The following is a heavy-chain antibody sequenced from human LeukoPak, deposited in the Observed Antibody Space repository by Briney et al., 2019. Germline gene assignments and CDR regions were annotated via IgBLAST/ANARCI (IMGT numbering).Heavy chain of an antibody. Sequence: ASVKVSCKASGYTFTSYGISWVRQAPGQGLEWMGWISAYNGNTNYAQKLQGRVTMTTDTSTSTAYMELSSLRSEDTAVYYCARVLGHSSSWYNDAFDIWGQGTMVTVSS. V-gene: IGHV1-18*01. CDR1: GYTFTSYG. J-gene: IGHJ3*02. CDR3: ARVLGHSSSWYNDAFDI. CDR2: ISAYNGNT. D-gene: IGHD6-13*01.